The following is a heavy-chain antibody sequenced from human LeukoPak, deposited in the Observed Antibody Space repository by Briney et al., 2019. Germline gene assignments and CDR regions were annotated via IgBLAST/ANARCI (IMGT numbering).Heavy chain of an antibody. CDR1: GYTFTGYY. J-gene: IGHJ2*01. Sequence: ASVKVSCKASGYTFTGYYMHWVRQAPGQGLEWMGRINPNSGGTKYAQKFQGRVTMTRDTSISTAYMELSRLRSDDTAVYYCAREMVRGVYWYFDLWGRGTLVTVSS. CDR3: AREMVRGVYWYFDL. CDR2: INPNSGGT. D-gene: IGHD3-10*01. V-gene: IGHV1-2*06.